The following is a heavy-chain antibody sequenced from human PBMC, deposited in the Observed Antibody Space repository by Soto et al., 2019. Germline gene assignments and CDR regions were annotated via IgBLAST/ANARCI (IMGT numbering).Heavy chain of an antibody. CDR1: GGSISSYY. J-gene: IGHJ5*02. D-gene: IGHD6-13*01. CDR2: IYYSGST. CDR3: ARGKISSSWYKWQQTNWFDP. Sequence: SETLSLTCTVSGGSISSYYWSWIRQPPGKGLEWIGYIYYSGSTNYNPSLKSRVTISVDTSKNQFSLKLSSVTAADTAVYYCARGKISSSWYKWQQTNWFDPWGQGTLVTVSS. V-gene: IGHV4-59*01.